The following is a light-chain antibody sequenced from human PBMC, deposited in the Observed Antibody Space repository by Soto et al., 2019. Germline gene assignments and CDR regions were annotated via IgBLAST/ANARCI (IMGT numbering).Light chain of an antibody. Sequence: EIVLTQSPGTLSLSPGERDTLSCRASQSVGSAYVGWYQQKPGQAPRLLIFGASRGATGIPDRFSGSGSGTNLTLTINKVEPEDSAVYYCQHYSRSPSFGRRTKVEIK. CDR1: QSVGSAY. V-gene: IGKV3-20*01. CDR3: QHYSRSPS. J-gene: IGKJ1*01. CDR2: GAS.